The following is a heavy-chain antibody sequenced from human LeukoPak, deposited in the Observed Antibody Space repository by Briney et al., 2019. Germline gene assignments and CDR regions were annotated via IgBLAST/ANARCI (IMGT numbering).Heavy chain of an antibody. CDR3: ARAYYYDSRGAFDI. J-gene: IGHJ3*02. CDR2: MNPNSGNT. Sequence: ASAKVSCKASGYTFTSYDINWVRQATGQGLEWMGWMNPNSGNTGYAQKFQGRVTMTRNTSISTAYMELSSLRSEDTAVYYCARAYYYDSRGAFDIWGQGTMVTVSS. CDR1: GYTFTSYD. D-gene: IGHD3-22*01. V-gene: IGHV1-8*01.